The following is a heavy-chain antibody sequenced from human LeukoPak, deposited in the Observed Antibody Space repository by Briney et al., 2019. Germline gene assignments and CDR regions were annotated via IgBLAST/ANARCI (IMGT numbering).Heavy chain of an antibody. CDR1: GFTFSSYS. CDR2: ISSSSSYI. V-gene: IGHV3-21*01. Sequence: GGSLRLSCAASGFTFSSYSMNWVRQAPGKGLEWASSISSSSSYIYYADSVKGRFTISRDNAKNSLYLQMNSLRAEDTAVYYCASSAKHYSSSSEFDYWGQGTLVTVSS. D-gene: IGHD6-6*01. J-gene: IGHJ4*02. CDR3: ASSAKHYSSSSEFDY.